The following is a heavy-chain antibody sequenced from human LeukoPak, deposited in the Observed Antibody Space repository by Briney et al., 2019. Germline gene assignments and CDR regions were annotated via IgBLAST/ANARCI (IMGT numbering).Heavy chain of an antibody. J-gene: IGHJ4*02. D-gene: IGHD3-10*01. CDR1: GGSFSGYY. CDR3: ARSSYGSGSYYSDY. V-gene: IGHV4-34*01. Sequence: PSETLSLTCAVYGGSFSGYYWSWIRQPPGKGLEWIGEINHSGSTNYNPSLKSRVTISVDTSKNQFSLKLSSVTAADTAVYYCARSSYGSGSYYSDYWGQGTLVTVSS. CDR2: INHSGST.